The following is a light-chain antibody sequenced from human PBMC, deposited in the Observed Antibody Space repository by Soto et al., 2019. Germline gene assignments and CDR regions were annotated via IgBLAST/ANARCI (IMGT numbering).Light chain of an antibody. Sequence: QLVLTQPASVSGSPGQTITIPCTGTSSDVSRYNYVSWYQQHPGKAPKLMIYAVTNRPSGVSNRFSGSKSGSTASLTISGLQAEDEADYYCSSYTTSSTWVFGGGTKLTVL. CDR3: SSYTTSSTWV. CDR2: AVT. J-gene: IGLJ3*02. CDR1: SSDVSRYNY. V-gene: IGLV2-14*01.